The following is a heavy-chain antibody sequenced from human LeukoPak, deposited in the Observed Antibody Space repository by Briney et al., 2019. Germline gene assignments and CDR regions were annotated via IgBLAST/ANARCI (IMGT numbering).Heavy chain of an antibody. V-gene: IGHV3-7*04. CDR3: ARYYDGTTYSDPFDI. CDR2: IGQDGSEK. CDR1: GFTVSSYW. J-gene: IGHJ3*02. D-gene: IGHD3-22*01. Sequence: GGSLRLSCAASGFTVSSYWMSWVRQAPGKGLEWVANIGQDGSEKYYVDSVKGRFTISRDIAKNSLYLQVNSLRAEDTAVYYCARYYDGTTYSDPFDIWGQGTMVTVSS.